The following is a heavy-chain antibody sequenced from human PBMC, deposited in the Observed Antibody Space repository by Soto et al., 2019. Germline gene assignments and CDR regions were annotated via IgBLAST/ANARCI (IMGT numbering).Heavy chain of an antibody. Sequence: QVQLVESGGGVVQPGRSLRLSCAASGFTFSSYGMHWVRQAPGKGLEWVAVIWYDGSNKYYADSVKGRFTISRDNSKNTLYLQMNSLRAEDTAVYYCARYRGCSSTSCFLYYYYYGMDVWGQGTTVTVSS. V-gene: IGHV3-33*01. D-gene: IGHD2-2*01. J-gene: IGHJ6*02. CDR3: ARYRGCSSTSCFLYYYYYGMDV. CDR1: GFTFSSYG. CDR2: IWYDGSNK.